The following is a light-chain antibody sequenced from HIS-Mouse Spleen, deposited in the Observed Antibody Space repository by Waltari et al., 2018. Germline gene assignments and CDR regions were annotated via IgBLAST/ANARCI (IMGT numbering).Light chain of an antibody. Sequence: DAVMSQSPLSLPVTLGQPASISCRSSQSLVHSDGNTYLNWFEQSPVQSPGRLIYKVSKRDSGVPDRFGGSGSGTDFTLKISRVEAEDFGVYYCQQYNSDIFTFGPGTKVDIK. J-gene: IGKJ3*01. CDR2: KVS. CDR1: QSLVHSDGNTY. CDR3: QQYNSDIFT. V-gene: IGKV2-30*02.